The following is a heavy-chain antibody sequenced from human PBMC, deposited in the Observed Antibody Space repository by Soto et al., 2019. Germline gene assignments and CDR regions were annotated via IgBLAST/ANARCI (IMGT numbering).Heavy chain of an antibody. Sequence: EVQLLESGGGLVQPGGSLRLSCAASGFTFGIYAMGWVRQAPGKGLEWVSSINGGGTSTYYADSVKGRFTVYRDNSKNTMFLQMDSLGAEDTAFFCFAKLDSVEVYYYCYHAMDVWGQGTTVTVSS. CDR2: INGGGTST. J-gene: IGHJ6*02. V-gene: IGHV3-23*01. CDR3: AKLDSVEVYYYCYHAMDV. CDR1: GFTFGIYA. D-gene: IGHD1-20*01.